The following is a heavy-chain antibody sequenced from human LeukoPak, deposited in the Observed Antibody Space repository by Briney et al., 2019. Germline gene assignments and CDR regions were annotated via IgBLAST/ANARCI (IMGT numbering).Heavy chain of an antibody. CDR1: GGSFSGYY. V-gene: IGHV4-34*01. CDR3: ASYYGGGYWYNFDY. J-gene: IGHJ4*02. CDR2: IHHSQTT. D-gene: IGHD2-21*01. Sequence: SETLSLTCAVYGGSFSGYYWCWIRQPPGKGLAGIREIHHSQTTNYNPSLKSRVTKSVDTSKNQFSLKLSSVTAAETAVYYCASYYGGGYWYNFDYWGQGTLVTVS.